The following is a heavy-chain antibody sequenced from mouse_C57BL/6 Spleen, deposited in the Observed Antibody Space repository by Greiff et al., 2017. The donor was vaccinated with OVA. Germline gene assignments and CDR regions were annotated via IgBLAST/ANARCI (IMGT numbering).Heavy chain of an antibody. CDR1: GFTFSDYY. CDR3: ARAYYSNLYAMDY. J-gene: IGHJ4*01. V-gene: IGHV5-12*01. CDR2: ISNGGGSN. D-gene: IGHD2-5*01. Sequence: EVKLMESGGGLVQPGGSLKLSCAASGFTFSDYYMYWVRQTPEKRLEWVAYISNGGGSNYYPDTVKGRFTIARDNAKNTLYLQMSRLKSEDTAMYYCARAYYSNLYAMDYWGQGTSVTVSS.